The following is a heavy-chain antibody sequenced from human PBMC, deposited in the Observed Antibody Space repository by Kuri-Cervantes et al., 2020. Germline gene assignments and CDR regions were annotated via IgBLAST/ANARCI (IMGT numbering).Heavy chain of an antibody. J-gene: IGHJ4*02. CDR1: GFTFSSYA. CDR3: ARAIDGYIDY. D-gene: IGHD5-24*01. Sequence: GESLKISCAASGFTFSSYAMHWVRQAPGKGLEWVAVISYDGSNKYYADSVKGRFTIPRDNSKNTLYLQMNSLRAEDTAVYYCARAIDGYIDYWGQGTLVTVSS. CDR2: ISYDGSNK. V-gene: IGHV3-30-3*01.